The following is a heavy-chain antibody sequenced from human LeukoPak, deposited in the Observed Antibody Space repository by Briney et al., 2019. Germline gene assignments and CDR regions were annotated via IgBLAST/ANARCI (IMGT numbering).Heavy chain of an antibody. CDR2: IYYSGST. V-gene: IGHV4-59*01. J-gene: IGHJ5*02. Sequence: SETLSLTCTVSGGSISSYYWSWIRQPPGKGLEWIGYIYYSGSTNYNPSLKSRVTISVDTSKNQFSLKLSSVTAADTAVYYCARLLTYYDILTGYSGWFDPWGQGTLVTVSS. D-gene: IGHD3-9*01. CDR3: ARLLTYYDILTGYSGWFDP. CDR1: GGSISSYY.